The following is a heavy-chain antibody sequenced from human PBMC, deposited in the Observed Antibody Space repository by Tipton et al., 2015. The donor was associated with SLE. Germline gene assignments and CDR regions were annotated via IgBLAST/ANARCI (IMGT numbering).Heavy chain of an antibody. CDR3: AGANRQESLVDYYFDL. J-gene: IGHJ2*01. D-gene: IGHD4-11*01. Sequence: TLSLTCTVSGASVSSHYWSWIRQSPGKGLEWIGYVSYSGRSLYDPSLRSRVTMSLDTSKNQFSLRLSSVTAADTAVYFCAGANRQESLVDYYFDLWGRGTLVTVSS. V-gene: IGHV4-59*02. CDR1: GASVSSHY. CDR2: VSYSGRS.